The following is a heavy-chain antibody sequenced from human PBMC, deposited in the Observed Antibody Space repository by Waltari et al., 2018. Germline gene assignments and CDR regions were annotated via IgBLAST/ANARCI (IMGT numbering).Heavy chain of an antibody. Sequence: QLQLQESGPGLVKPSETLSLTCTVSGGSISSSSYYWGWIRQPPGKGLEWIGSIYYSGSTYYNPSLKSRVTISVDTSKNQFSLKLSSVTAADTAVYYCARQIAAANFQHWGQGTLVTVSS. CDR3: ARQIAAANFQH. V-gene: IGHV4-39*01. D-gene: IGHD6-13*01. CDR1: GGSISSSSYY. J-gene: IGHJ1*01. CDR2: IYYSGST.